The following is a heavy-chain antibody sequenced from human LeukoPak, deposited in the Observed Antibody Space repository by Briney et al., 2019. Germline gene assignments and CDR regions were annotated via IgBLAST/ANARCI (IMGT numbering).Heavy chain of an antibody. CDR3: AKDHSSGSYDY. D-gene: IGHD1-26*01. V-gene: IGHV3-11*01. CDR1: GFTFSDYY. Sequence: PGGSLRLSCAASGFTFSDYYMSWIRQAPGKGLEWVSYISSSGSTIYYADSVKGRFTISRDNSKNTLYLQMNSLRAEDTAVYYCAKDHSSGSYDYWGQGTLVTVSS. CDR2: ISSSGSTI. J-gene: IGHJ4*02.